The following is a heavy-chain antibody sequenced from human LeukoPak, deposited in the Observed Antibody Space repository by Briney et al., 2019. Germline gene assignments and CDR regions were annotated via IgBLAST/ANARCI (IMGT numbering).Heavy chain of an antibody. D-gene: IGHD7-27*01. CDR2: IYTSGST. V-gene: IGHV4-4*07. CDR3: ARDGDQTGYFDY. J-gene: IGHJ4*02. Sequence: SETLSLTCTVSGGSISSYYWSWIWQPAGKGLEWIGRIYTSGSTNYNPSLKSRVTMSVDTSKNQFSLKLSSVTAADTAVYYCARDGDQTGYFDYWGQGTLVTVSS. CDR1: GGSISSYY.